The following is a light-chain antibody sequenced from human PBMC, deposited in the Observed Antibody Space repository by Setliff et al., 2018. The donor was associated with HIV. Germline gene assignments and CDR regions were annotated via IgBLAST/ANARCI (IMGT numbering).Light chain of an antibody. CDR3: QQYNNWPPYS. V-gene: IGKV3-15*01. CDR2: GAS. Sequence: EIVMTQSPASLSVSPGETATLSCWASQDISTSLAWYQQRPGQPPRLLIYGASTRATGIPARFSGSGSGTEFTLTISSLQSDDSAVYHCQQYNNWPPYSFGQGTKVDIK. J-gene: IGKJ2*03. CDR1: QDISTS.